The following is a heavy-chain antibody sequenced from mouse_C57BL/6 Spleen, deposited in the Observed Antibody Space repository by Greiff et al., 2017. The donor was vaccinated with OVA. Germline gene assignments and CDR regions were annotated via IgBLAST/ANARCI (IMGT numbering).Heavy chain of an antibody. CDR3: ARKDSNYPYYYAMDY. CDR2: INPGSGGT. J-gene: IGHJ4*01. CDR1: GYAFTNYL. V-gene: IGHV1-54*01. D-gene: IGHD2-5*01. Sequence: QVQLKESGAELVRPGTSVKVSCKASGYAFTNYLIEWVKQRPGQGLEWIGVINPGSGGTNYNEKFKGKATLTADKSSSTAYMQLSSLTSEDSAVYFCARKDSNYPYYYAMDYWGQGTSVTVSS.